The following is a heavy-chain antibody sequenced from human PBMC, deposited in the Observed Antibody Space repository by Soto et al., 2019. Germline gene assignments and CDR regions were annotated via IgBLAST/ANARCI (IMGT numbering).Heavy chain of an antibody. CDR1: GGSFSGYY. D-gene: IGHD3-10*01. Sequence: QVQLQQWGAGLLKPSETLSLTCAVYGGSFSGYYWSWIRQPPGKGLEWIGEINHSGSTNYNPSLKSRVTISVDTSKNQFSLKLSSVTAADTAVYYCARDRLHRYGSGSYRLGYWGQGTLVTVSS. V-gene: IGHV4-34*01. CDR2: INHSGST. CDR3: ARDRLHRYGSGSYRLGY. J-gene: IGHJ4*02.